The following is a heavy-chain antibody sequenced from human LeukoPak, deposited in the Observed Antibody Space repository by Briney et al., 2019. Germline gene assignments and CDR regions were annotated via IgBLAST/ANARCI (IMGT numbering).Heavy chain of an antibody. CDR1: GGSISSSNW. CDR2: IYHSGST. CDR3: ARANLYGTGRSFMSP. Sequence: PSETPSLTCAVSGGSISSSNWWSWVRQPPGKGLEWIGEIYHSGSTNYNPSLKSRVTISVDKSKNQFSLKLSSVTAADTAVYYCARANLYGTGRSFMSPWGQGTLVTVSS. D-gene: IGHD3-10*01. V-gene: IGHV4-4*02. J-gene: IGHJ4*02.